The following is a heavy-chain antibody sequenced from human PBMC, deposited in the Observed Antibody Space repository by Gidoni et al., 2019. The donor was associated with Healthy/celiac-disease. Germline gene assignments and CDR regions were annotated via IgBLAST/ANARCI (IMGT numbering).Heavy chain of an antibody. J-gene: IGHJ6*02. D-gene: IGHD5-12*01. Sequence: QLQLQESGPGLVTPSETLSLTCTVSGGSISSSSYYWGWIRQPPGKGREWIGSIYYSGSTYYNPSLKSRVTISGATSNNQFSLKLSSVTAADTAVYYCARVIGDTYYYYGMDVWGQGTTVTVSS. CDR1: GGSISSSSYY. CDR3: ARVIGDTYYYYGMDV. V-gene: IGHV4-39*01. CDR2: IYYSGST.